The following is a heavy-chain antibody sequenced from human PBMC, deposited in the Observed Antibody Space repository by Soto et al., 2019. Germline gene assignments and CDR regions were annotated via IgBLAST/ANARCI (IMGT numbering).Heavy chain of an antibody. CDR2: INAGNGNT. V-gene: IGHV1-3*05. CDR1: GYTFTSYP. CDR3: ARSIVVVSAIDY. J-gene: IGHJ4*02. Sequence: QVQLVQSGAEEKKPGASVKVSCKASGYTFTSYPMHWVRQAPGQRLEWMGWINAGNGNTKYSQKFQGRVTITRDTSARTAYRELGSLRSEDTAVYCCARSIVVVSAIDYWGQGTLVTVSS. D-gene: IGHD2-21*02.